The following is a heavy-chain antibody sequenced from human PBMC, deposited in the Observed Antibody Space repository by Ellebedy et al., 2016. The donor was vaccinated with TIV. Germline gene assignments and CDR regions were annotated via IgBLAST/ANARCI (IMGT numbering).Heavy chain of an antibody. V-gene: IGHV4-31*03. CDR1: GGSISSSSYY. D-gene: IGHD3-10*01. CDR2: IYYSGST. J-gene: IGHJ4*02. Sequence: SETLSLTXTVSGGSISSSSYYWGWIRQHPGKGLEWIGYIYYSGSTYYNPSLKSRVTISVDTSKNQFSLKLSSVTAADTAVYYCARGLRWFGELLGFVFDYWGQGTLVTVSS. CDR3: ARGLRWFGELLGFVFDY.